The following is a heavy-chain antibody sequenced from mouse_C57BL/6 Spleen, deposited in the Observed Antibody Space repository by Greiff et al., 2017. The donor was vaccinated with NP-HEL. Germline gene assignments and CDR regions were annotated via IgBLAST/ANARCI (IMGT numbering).Heavy chain of an antibody. J-gene: IGHJ2*01. CDR1: GYAFSSSW. Sequence: QVQLQQSGPELVKPGASVKISCKASGYAFSSSWMNWVKQRPGKGLEWIGRIYPGDGDTNYNGKFKGKATLTADKSSSTAYMQLSTLTSEYYACSICARAGSNPFDYWGQGTTLTVSS. V-gene: IGHV1-82*01. CDR3: ARAGSNPFDY. D-gene: IGHD2-5*01. CDR2: IYPGDGDT.